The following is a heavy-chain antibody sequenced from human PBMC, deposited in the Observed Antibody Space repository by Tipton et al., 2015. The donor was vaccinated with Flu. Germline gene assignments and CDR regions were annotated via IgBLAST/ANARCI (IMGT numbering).Heavy chain of an antibody. Sequence: SLRLSCAASGITFNNFAMSWVRQPPGMGLEWVSTIGTSGDTYYADSAKGRFTISKDNSKTTLYLQLNRLRAEGTAVYYCAANRPANYFEYWGQGTLVTVSS. CDR1: GITFNNFA. CDR2: IGTSGDT. CDR3: AANRPANYFEY. D-gene: IGHD6-6*01. V-gene: IGHV3-23*01. J-gene: IGHJ4*02.